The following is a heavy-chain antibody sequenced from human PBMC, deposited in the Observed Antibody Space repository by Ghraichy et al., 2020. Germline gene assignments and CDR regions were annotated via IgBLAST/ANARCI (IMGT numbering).Heavy chain of an antibody. Sequence: SETLSLTCTVSGGSISSYYWSWIRQPAGKGLEWIGRIYTSGSTNYNPSLKSRVTMSVDTSKNQFSLKLSSVTAADTAVYYCARDGVGRSYDFWSGYYIQGMDVWGQGTTVTVSS. J-gene: IGHJ6*02. CDR3: ARDGVGRSYDFWSGYYIQGMDV. CDR2: IYTSGST. CDR1: GGSISSYY. V-gene: IGHV4-4*07. D-gene: IGHD3-3*01.